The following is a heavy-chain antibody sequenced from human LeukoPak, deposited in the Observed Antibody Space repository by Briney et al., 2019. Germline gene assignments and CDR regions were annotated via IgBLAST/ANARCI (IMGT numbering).Heavy chain of an antibody. J-gene: IGHJ4*02. Sequence: SETLSLTCTVSGGSISSSSYYWGWIRQPPGKGLEWIGSIYYSGSTYYNPSLKSRVTISVDTSKNQFSLKLSSVTAADTAVYYCARLTPDRYYDSSGYYIFDYWGQGTLVTVSS. CDR1: GGSISSSSYY. CDR2: IYYSGST. CDR3: ARLTPDRYYDSSGYYIFDY. V-gene: IGHV4-39*01. D-gene: IGHD3-22*01.